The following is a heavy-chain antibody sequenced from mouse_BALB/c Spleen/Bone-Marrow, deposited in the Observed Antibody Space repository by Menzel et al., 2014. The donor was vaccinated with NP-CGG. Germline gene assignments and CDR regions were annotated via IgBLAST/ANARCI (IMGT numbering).Heavy chain of an antibody. D-gene: IGHD2-3*01. CDR1: VFNIKDTY. J-gene: IGHJ3*01. Sequence: EVQLQQSGAELVKPGASVKLSCTASVFNIKDTYMHWVKQRPEQGLEWIGRIDPANGNTKYDPKFQGKATITADTSSNTAHLHLSSLTSEDTAVYYCANDWFAYWGQGTLVTVSA. CDR3: ANDWFAY. CDR2: IDPANGNT. V-gene: IGHV14-3*02.